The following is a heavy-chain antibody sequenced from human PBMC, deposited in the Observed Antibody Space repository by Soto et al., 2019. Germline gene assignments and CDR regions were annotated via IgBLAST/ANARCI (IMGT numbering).Heavy chain of an antibody. CDR3: ARERAAPKYYYGSGSYTAYAFDI. J-gene: IGHJ3*02. D-gene: IGHD3-10*01. V-gene: IGHV3-48*01. CDR1: GFTFSSYS. Sequence: EVQLVESGGGLVQPGGSLRLSCAASGFTFSSYSMNWVRQAPGKGLEWVSYISSSSSTIYYADSVKGRFTISRDNAKNSLYLQMNSLRAEDTAVYYCARERAAPKYYYGSGSYTAYAFDIWGQGTMVTVSS. CDR2: ISSSSSTI.